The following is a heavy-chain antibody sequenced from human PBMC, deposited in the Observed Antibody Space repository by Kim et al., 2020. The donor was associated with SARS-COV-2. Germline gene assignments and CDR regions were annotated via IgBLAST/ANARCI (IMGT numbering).Heavy chain of an antibody. CDR3: ARRLSNTSGWGSHYCDL. CDR1: GGSFSGYY. CDR2: INHSGRT. V-gene: IGHV4-34*01. J-gene: IGHJ5*02. Sequence: SETLSLTCAVYGGSFSGYYWSWIRQPPGKGLEWIGEINHSGRTNYNQSLKSRVTISVDTSKNQFSLKLTSVTAADTAVYYCARRLSNTSGWGSHYCDLWGQGTPVTVSS. D-gene: IGHD3-10*01.